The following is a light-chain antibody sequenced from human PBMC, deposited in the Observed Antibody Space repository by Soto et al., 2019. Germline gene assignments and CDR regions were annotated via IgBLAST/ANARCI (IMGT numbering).Light chain of an antibody. CDR2: EVT. CDR1: SSDVGSFNY. CDR3: VSYATSTTLYV. J-gene: IGLJ1*01. V-gene: IGLV2-14*01. Sequence: QSVLTQPASVSGSPGQSITISCTATSSDVGSFNYVSWYQHHPGKAPKLMIYEVTSRPSGVSNRLSGSKSGNTASLTISGLQAEDEADYYCVSYATSTTLYVFGSGTKGTVL.